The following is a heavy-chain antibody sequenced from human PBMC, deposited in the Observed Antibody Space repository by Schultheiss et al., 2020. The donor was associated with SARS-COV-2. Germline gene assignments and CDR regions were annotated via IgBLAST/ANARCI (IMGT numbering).Heavy chain of an antibody. Sequence: GGSLRLSCAASGFTFDDYAMSWVRQAPGKGLEWVSAISDAGDSTHYADSVRGRFTISRDNSKNTLYLQMNSLRAEDTAVYYCAKWSSSSFYYYGMDVWGQGTTVTVSS. CDR1: GFTFDDYA. V-gene: IGHV3-23*01. CDR2: ISDAGDST. D-gene: IGHD6-13*01. CDR3: AKWSSSSFYYYGMDV. J-gene: IGHJ6*02.